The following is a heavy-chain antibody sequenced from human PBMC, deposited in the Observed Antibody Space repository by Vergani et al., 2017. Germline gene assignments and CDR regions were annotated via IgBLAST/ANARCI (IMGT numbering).Heavy chain of an antibody. J-gene: IGHJ3*02. CDR1: GFSLSNARMG. Sequence: QVTLKESGPVLVKPTETLTLTCTVSGFSLSNARMGVSWIRQPPGKALEWLAHIFSNDEKSYSTSLKNRLTISKATSKSQVVLTMTNMDPVDTATYYCARIVRRGAFDIWGQGTMVTVSS. V-gene: IGHV2-26*01. CDR2: IFSNDEK. CDR3: ARIVRRGAFDI.